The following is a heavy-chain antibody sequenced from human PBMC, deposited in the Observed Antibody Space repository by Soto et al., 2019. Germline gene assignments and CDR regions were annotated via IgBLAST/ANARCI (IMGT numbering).Heavy chain of an antibody. V-gene: IGHV4-59*01. Sequence: SETLSLTCAVSGDSITSYYWSWIRQPPGKGLEWIGYIYYSGSINYDPSLKSRVTISVDTSKNHFSLKLRSVTPADTAVYYCASSPGIAYYNWFDPWGQGTLVTVSS. CDR3: ASSPGIAYYNWFDP. D-gene: IGHD6-13*01. CDR1: GDSITSYY. J-gene: IGHJ5*02. CDR2: IYYSGSI.